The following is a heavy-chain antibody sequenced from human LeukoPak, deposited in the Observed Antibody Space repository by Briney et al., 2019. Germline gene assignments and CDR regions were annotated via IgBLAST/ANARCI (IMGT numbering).Heavy chain of an antibody. CDR2: IYYTGST. V-gene: IGHV4-39*07. CDR1: GGSISSSSYY. Sequence: SEALSLTCTVSGGSISSSSYYWGWIRQPPGKGLEWIGSIYYTGSTNYNPSLKSRVTISLDTPKKQFSLKLSSVTAADTAVYYCASVRGYSSGWYASGFDPWGQGTLVTVSS. CDR3: ASVRGYSSGWYASGFDP. D-gene: IGHD6-19*01. J-gene: IGHJ5*02.